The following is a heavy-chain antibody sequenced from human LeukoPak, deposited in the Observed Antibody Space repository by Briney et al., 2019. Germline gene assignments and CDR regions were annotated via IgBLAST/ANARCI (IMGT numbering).Heavy chain of an antibody. CDR2: IYTSGST. CDR1: GGSISSYY. Sequence: SETLSLTCTVSGGSISSYYWSWIRQPAGKGLEWIGRIYTSGSTNYNPSLKSRVTMSVDTSKNQFSLKLSSVTAADTAVYYCARDRQKYYGSGSYSKGWFDPWGQGTLVTVPS. D-gene: IGHD3-10*01. CDR3: ARDRQKYYGSGSYSKGWFDP. J-gene: IGHJ5*02. V-gene: IGHV4-4*07.